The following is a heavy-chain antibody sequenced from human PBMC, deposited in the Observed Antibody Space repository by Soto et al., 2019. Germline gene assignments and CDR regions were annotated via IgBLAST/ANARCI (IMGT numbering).Heavy chain of an antibody. V-gene: IGHV6-1*01. D-gene: IGHD4-17*01. CDR2: TYYRSKWYN. CDR3: ARVLNYGDYHDYYYGMDV. CDR1: GDSVSSNSAA. J-gene: IGHJ6*02. Sequence: PSQTLSLTCSISGDSVSSNSAAWNWIRQSPSRGLEWLGRTYYRSKWYNDYAVSVKSRITINPDTSKNQFSLQLNSVTPEDTAVYYCARVLNYGDYHDYYYGMDVWGQGTTVTVSS.